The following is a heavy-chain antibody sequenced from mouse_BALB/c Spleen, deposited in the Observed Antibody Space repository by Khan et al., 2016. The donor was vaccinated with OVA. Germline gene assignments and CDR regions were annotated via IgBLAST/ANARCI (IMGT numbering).Heavy chain of an antibody. D-gene: IGHD3-2*02. CDR1: GYAFTNYL. V-gene: IGHV1-54*01. CDR3: SRSGYGFGAY. J-gene: IGHJ3*01. Sequence: QVQLQQSGAELVRPGTSVKVSCKASGYAFTNYLIEWVTQRPGQGLEWIGVINPGSGGTNYNEKFKDKATLTADKSSSTAYMQLSSLTSDDSAVYFCSRSGYGFGAYWGPGTLVTVSA. CDR2: INPGSGGT.